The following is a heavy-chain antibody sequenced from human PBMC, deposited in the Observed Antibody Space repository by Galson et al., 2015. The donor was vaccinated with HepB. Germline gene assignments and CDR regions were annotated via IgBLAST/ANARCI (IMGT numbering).Heavy chain of an antibody. Sequence: SLRLSCAASEFKFSRFAMSCVRQAPGNRPECLPGVRDNGGTFYADSVQGRFTISRDNSKNTLYLQMNSLRAEDTAIYYCAKEMAEVGKPFFDYWGPGTQIIVSS. D-gene: IGHD5-24*01. J-gene: IGHJ4*02. CDR2: VRDNGGT. V-gene: IGHV3-23*01. CDR3: AKEMAEVGKPFFDY. CDR1: EFKFSRFA.